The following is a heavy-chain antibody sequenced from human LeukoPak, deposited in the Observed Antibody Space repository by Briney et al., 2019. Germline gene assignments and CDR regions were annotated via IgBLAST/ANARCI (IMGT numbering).Heavy chain of an antibody. J-gene: IGHJ4*02. CDR3: AKRSDYGGNWNYFDY. Sequence: PGGSLRLSCAASEFTFSSYAMQWVRQAPGKGLEWVSGISGSGGSTYYADSVKGRFTISRDNSKNTLYLQMNSLRAEDSAVYYCAKRSDYGGNWNYFDYWGQGTLVTVSS. D-gene: IGHD4-23*01. CDR1: EFTFSSYA. CDR2: ISGSGGST. V-gene: IGHV3-23*01.